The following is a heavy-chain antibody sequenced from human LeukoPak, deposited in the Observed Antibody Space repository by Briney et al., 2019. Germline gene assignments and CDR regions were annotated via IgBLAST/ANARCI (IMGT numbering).Heavy chain of an antibody. CDR3: ARAYSGYDFFDY. Sequence: ASVKFSCKASGGTFSRYAISWVRQAPGQGLEWMGGIIPIFGTANYAQTFQGRVTITADESTSTAYMEVSSLRSEDTAVYYCARAYSGYDFFDYWGQGILVTVSS. V-gene: IGHV1-69*13. J-gene: IGHJ4*02. CDR2: IIPIFGTA. CDR1: GGTFSRYA. D-gene: IGHD5-12*01.